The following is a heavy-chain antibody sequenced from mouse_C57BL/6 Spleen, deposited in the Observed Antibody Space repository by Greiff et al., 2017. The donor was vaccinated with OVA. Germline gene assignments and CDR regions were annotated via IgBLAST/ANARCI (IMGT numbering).Heavy chain of an antibody. CDR1: GYTFTDYY. J-gene: IGHJ4*01. Sequence: EVQLQQSGPELVKPGASVKISCKASGYTFTDYYMNWVKQSHGKSLEWIGDINPNNGGTSYNQKFKGKATLTVDKSYSTAYMELRSLTSEDSAVYYCARWLLRYAMDYWGQGTSVTVSS. CDR2: INPNNGGT. CDR3: ARWLLRYAMDY. D-gene: IGHD2-3*01. V-gene: IGHV1-26*01.